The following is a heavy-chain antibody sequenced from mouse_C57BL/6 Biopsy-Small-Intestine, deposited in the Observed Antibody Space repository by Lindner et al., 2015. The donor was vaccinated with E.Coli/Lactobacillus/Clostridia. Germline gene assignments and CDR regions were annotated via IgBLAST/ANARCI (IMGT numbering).Heavy chain of an antibody. Sequence: VQLQESGAELVRPGASVKLSCTASGFNIKDYYMHWVKQRPEQGLEWIGRIDPEDGDTEYAPKFQGKATMTADTSSNTAYLQLSSLTSEDTAVYYCAYYGSSYAMDYWGQGTSVTVSS. CDR2: IDPEDGDT. V-gene: IGHV14-1*01. D-gene: IGHD1-1*01. CDR1: GFNIKDYY. J-gene: IGHJ4*01. CDR3: AYYGSSYAMDY.